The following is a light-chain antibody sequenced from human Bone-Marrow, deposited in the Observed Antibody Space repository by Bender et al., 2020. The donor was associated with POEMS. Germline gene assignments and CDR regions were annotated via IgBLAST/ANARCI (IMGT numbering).Light chain of an antibody. V-gene: IGLV1-36*01. J-gene: IGLJ1*01. CDR2: YDD. CDR1: SSNIGNHG. CDR3: QSYDSSLTLHV. Sequence: QSVLTQPPSASGTPGQGVTISCSGSSSNIGNHGVNWYQQLPGEAPKLLIYYDDLLTPGVSDRFSASKSGTSASLAITGLQAEDEADYFCQSYDSSLTLHVFGTGTRVTVL.